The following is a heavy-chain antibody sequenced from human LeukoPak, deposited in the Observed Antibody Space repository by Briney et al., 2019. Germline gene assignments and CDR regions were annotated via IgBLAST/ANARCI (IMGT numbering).Heavy chain of an antibody. Sequence: GGSLRLSCAASGFTFSSYAMSWVRQAPGKGLEWVSVISGSGGSTYYADSVKGRFTISRDNSKNTLYLQMNNLRAEDTAIYYCAKRREGAFDIWGQGTMVTVSS. V-gene: IGHV3-23*01. J-gene: IGHJ3*02. CDR2: ISGSGGST. CDR3: AKRREGAFDI. D-gene: IGHD1-26*01. CDR1: GFTFSSYA.